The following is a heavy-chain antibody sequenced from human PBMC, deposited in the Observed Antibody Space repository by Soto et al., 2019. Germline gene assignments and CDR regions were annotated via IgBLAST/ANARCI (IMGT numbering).Heavy chain of an antibody. CDR2: IDSSGST. CDR1: GDSISNGDYY. D-gene: IGHD3-16*02. CDR3: ASRYLY. J-gene: IGHJ4*02. V-gene: IGHV4-30-4*01. Sequence: SETLSLTCTVSGDSISNGDYYWSWTRQPPGRGLEWIGYIDSSGSTYYNPSLKSRLTMSVDMSKNQFSLRLTSVTAADTAVYYCASRYLYWGQGLLVTVSS.